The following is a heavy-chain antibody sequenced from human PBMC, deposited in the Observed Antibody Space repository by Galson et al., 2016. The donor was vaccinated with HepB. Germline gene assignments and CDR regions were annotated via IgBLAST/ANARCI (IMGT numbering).Heavy chain of an antibody. J-gene: IGHJ6*02. CDR1: GFPFSAYW. D-gene: IGHD1-14*01. Sequence: SLRLSCAATGFPFSAYWTQWVRQVPGKGLVWVSRLTTDGIIGYADSVMGRFTISRDNAKNTLYLHMDSLRAEDTAVYYCARENHYVLDVWGQGTTVTVPS. CDR2: LTTDGIIG. CDR3: ARENHYVLDV. V-gene: IGHV3-74*01.